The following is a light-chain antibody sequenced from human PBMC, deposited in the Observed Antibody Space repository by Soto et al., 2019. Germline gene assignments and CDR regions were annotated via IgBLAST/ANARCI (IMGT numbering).Light chain of an antibody. V-gene: IGKV4-1*01. CDR3: KQDYRVPPLT. CDR1: QSLFYSPNNKTY. Sequence: IVMTQSPDSLAVSLGERATINCKSSQSLFYSPNNKTYLAWYQHKAGQSPKLLIYWSSNRESGVPDRFSGSGSGTDFTLTISSLQAEDVAVDYCKQDYRVPPLTFGAGTKVEIK. J-gene: IGKJ4*01. CDR2: WSS.